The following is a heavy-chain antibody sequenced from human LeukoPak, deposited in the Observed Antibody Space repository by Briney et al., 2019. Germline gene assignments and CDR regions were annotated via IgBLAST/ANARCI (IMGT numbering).Heavy chain of an antibody. J-gene: IGHJ3*01. CDR1: GFAVTSNY. V-gene: IGHV3-53*01. CDR3: VRRQAFDL. Sequence: PGGSLRLTCAASGFAVTSNYFNWVRQAPGKGPKWVSIMYPNGRTYYRDSVKGRFTISRDNSKNTLYLQMNSLRAEDTGVYYCVRRQAFDLWGQGTMVTVSS. CDR2: MYPNGRT.